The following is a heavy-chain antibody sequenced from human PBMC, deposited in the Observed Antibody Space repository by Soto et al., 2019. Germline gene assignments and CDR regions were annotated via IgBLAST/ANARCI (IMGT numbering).Heavy chain of an antibody. J-gene: IGHJ4*02. V-gene: IGHV4-34*01. D-gene: IGHD6-13*01. CDR1: GGSFSGYY. CDR2: INHSGST. CDR3: ARGIAAAAHFDY. Sequence: SETLSLTCAVYGGSFSGYYWSWIRQPPGKGLEWIGEINHSGSTNYNPSLKSRVTISVDTSKNQFSLKLSSVTATDTAVYYCARGIAAAAHFDYWGQGTLVTVSS.